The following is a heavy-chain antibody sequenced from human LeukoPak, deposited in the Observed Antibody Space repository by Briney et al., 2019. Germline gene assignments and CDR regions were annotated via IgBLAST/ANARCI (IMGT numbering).Heavy chain of an antibody. D-gene: IGHD3/OR15-3a*01. J-gene: IGHJ4*02. Sequence: PGGSLRLSCAASGFTFSDYYMSWIRQAPGKGLEWVSYISSSGSTIYYADSVKGRFTISRDNAKNSLYLQMNSLRVEDTAVYFCVSRQKEGTGYWGQGTLVTVSS. V-gene: IGHV3-11*04. CDR3: VSRQKEGTGY. CDR1: GFTFSDYY. CDR2: ISSSGSTI.